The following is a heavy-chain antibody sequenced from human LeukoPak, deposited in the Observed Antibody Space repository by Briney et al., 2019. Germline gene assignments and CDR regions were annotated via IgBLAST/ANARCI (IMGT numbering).Heavy chain of an antibody. D-gene: IGHD6-6*01. CDR2: INTDGSST. Sequence: PGGSLRLSCAASGFTFSSYWMHWVRHAPGKGLVWVSRINTDGSSTSYADSVKGRFTISRDNAKNTLYLQMNSLRAEDTAVYYCAREGPGSSSLDAFDIWGQGTMVTVSS. CDR3: AREGPGSSSLDAFDI. V-gene: IGHV3-74*01. J-gene: IGHJ3*02. CDR1: GFTFSSYW.